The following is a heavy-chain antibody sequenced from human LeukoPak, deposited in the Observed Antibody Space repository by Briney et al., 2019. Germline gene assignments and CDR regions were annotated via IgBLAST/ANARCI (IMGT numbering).Heavy chain of an antibody. D-gene: IGHD3-10*01. CDR2: IYYSGST. CDR1: GGSISSYY. V-gene: IGHV4-59*01. CDR3: ARAPGYYGSGNWCDP. Sequence: SETLSLTCTVSGGSISSYYWSWIRQPPGKGLEWIGYIYYSGSTNYNPPLKSRVTISVHTSKNQFSLKLSSVTAADTAVYYCARAPGYYGSGNWCDPWRQGTLVTVSS. J-gene: IGHJ5*02.